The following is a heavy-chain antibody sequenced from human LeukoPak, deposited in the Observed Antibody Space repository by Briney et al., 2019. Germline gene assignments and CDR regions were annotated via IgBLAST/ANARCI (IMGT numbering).Heavy chain of an antibody. CDR1: GGTFSSYA. CDR2: IIPIFGTA. V-gene: IGHV1-69*05. J-gene: IGHJ4*02. CDR3: ARGVVPAAIDY. D-gene: IGHD2-2*01. Sequence: SVKVSCKASGGTFSSYAISRVRQAPGQRLEWMGRIIPIFGTANYAQKFQGRVTITTDESTSTAYMELSSLRSEDTAVYYCARGVVPAAIDYWGQGTLVTVSS.